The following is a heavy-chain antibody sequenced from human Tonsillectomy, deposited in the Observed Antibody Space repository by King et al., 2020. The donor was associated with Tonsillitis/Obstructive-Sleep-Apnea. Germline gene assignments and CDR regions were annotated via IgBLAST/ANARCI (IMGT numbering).Heavy chain of an antibody. D-gene: IGHD2-2*02. CDR2: INHSGST. J-gene: IGHJ3*02. V-gene: IGHV4-34*01. CDR3: ARGRYCSSTSCYKVDAFDI. Sequence: QVQLPQWGAGLLKPSETLSLTCAVYGGSFSGYYWSWIRQPPGKGLEWIGEINHSGSTNYNPSLKSRVTISVDTSKNQFSLKLSSVTAADTAVYYCARGRYCSSTSCYKVDAFDIWGQGTMVTVSS. CDR1: GGSFSGYY.